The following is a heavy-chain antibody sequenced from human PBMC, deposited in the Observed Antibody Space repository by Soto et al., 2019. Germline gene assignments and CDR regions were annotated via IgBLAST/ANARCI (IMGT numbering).Heavy chain of an antibody. D-gene: IGHD4-17*01. V-gene: IGHV4-61*01. CDR2: VYYSGTT. CDR3: ARTTAVPNTLRSRYFFDY. J-gene: IGHJ4*02. CDR1: GGSVSNKTYY. Sequence: PSETLSLTCSVSGGSVSNKTYYWSWIRQPPGKRLEWIGYVYYSGTTNYNPSIKSRVTISVDLSKNQFSLRLSSVTTADTALYYCARTTAVPNTLRSRYFFDYRGKGPLVTVSS.